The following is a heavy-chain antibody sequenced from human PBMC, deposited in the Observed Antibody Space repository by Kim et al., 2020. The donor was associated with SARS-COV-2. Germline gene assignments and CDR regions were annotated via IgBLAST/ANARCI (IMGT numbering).Heavy chain of an antibody. D-gene: IGHD6-19*01. CDR2: INPNSGGT. J-gene: IGHJ4*02. V-gene: IGHV1-2*02. CDR1: GYTFTGYY. Sequence: ASVKVSCKASGYTFTGYYMHWVRQAPGQGLEWMGWINPNSGGTNYAQKFQGRVTMTRDTSISTAYMELSRLRSDDMAVYYCSRDVGDGGSGYWGQGTLVTVSS. CDR3: SRDVGDGGSGY.